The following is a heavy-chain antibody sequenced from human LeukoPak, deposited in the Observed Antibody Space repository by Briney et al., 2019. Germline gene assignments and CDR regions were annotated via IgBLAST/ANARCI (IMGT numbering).Heavy chain of an antibody. J-gene: IGHJ4*02. CDR3: AKDATGTTFSFDY. D-gene: IGHD1-7*01. V-gene: IGHV3-23*01. Sequence: GGSLRLSCAASGFTFSSYVMSWVRQAPGKGLEWVSTISGSGGSTYYADSVKGRFTISRDNSKNTLYLQMNSLRAEDTAVYYCAKDATGTTFSFDYWGQGTLVTVSS. CDR1: GFTFSSYV. CDR2: ISGSGGST.